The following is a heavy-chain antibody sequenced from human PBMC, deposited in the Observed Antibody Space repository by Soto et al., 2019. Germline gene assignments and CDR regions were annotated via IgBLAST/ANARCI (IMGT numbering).Heavy chain of an antibody. CDR3: AKDYSGYDYMDLAYFDY. V-gene: IGHV3-23*01. CDR2: ISGSGGST. CDR1: GFTFSSYA. Sequence: GGSLRLSCAASGFTFSSYAMSWVRQAPGKGLEWVSAISGSGGSTYYADSVKGRFTISRDNSKNTLYLQMNSLRAEDTAVYYCAKDYSGYDYMDLAYFDYWGQGTLVTVSS. J-gene: IGHJ4*02. D-gene: IGHD5-12*01.